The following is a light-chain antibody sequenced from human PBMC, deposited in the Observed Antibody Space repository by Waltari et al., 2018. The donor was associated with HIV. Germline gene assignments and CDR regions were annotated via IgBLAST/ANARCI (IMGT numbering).Light chain of an antibody. CDR1: SSAVATYKL. V-gene: IGLV2-23*02. CDR3: CSYVSNVI. Sequence: QPALTQPASVSGSPGQSITISCTRTSSAVATYKLVSWYQQHPGKAPKLMIYEVSKRPSGVSDRFSGSKSGDTASLTISGLQAEDEADYYCCSYVSNVIFGGGTKLTVL. CDR2: EVS. J-gene: IGLJ2*01.